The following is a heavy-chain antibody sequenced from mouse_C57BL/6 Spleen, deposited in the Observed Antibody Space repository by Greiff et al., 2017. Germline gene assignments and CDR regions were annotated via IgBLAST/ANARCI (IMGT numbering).Heavy chain of an antibody. V-gene: IGHV10-1*01. Sequence: EVKLMESGGGLVQPKGSLKLSCAASGFSFNTYAMNWVRQAPGKGLEWVARIRSKSNNYATYYADSVKDRFTISRDDSESMLYLQMNNLKTEDTAMDYCVRRGENWDAFAYWGQGTLVTVSA. J-gene: IGHJ3*01. CDR1: GFSFNTYA. D-gene: IGHD4-1*01. CDR3: VRRGENWDAFAY. CDR2: IRSKSNNYAT.